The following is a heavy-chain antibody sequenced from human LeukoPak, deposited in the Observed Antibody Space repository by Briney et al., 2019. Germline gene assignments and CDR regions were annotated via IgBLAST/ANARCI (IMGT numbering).Heavy chain of an antibody. V-gene: IGHV3-48*03. CDR3: ARYLAAAGMYYFDY. D-gene: IGHD6-13*01. CDR2: ISSDGHVG. J-gene: IGHJ4*02. CDR1: GFSFSSYE. Sequence: PGGSLRLSCAASGFSFSSYEMNWVRQAPGKGLEWVSHISSDGHVGRYVDSVRGRFTMSRDNAKNLLFLQMNGLRAEDTAVYYCARYLAAAGMYYFDYWGQGTLVTVSS.